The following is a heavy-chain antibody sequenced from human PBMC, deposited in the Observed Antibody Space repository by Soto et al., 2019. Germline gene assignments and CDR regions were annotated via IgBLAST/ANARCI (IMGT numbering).Heavy chain of an antibody. D-gene: IGHD3-22*01. CDR3: ARVYYYDSSGYYYESWYFDL. Sequence: ASVKVSCKASGYTFTSYYMHWVRQAPGQGLEWMGIINPSGGSTSYAQKFQGRVTMTRDTSTSTVYMELSSLRSEDTAVYYCARVYYYDSSGYYYESWYFDLWGRGTLVTVSS. V-gene: IGHV1-46*01. CDR1: GYTFTSYY. J-gene: IGHJ2*01. CDR2: INPSGGST.